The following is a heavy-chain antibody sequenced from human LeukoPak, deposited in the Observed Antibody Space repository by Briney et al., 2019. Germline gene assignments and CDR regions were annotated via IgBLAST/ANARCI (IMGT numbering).Heavy chain of an antibody. CDR2: ISDSGRT. CDR1: AGSITGYY. D-gene: IGHD3-22*01. J-gene: IGHJ4*02. CDR3: ARDTAYYYDSSGYQGLGY. Sequence: PSETLSPTCTVSAGSITGYYWTWIRQPAGKGLEWIGRISDSGRTYYNPSLESRVTISLDTSNNQFSLKVTSVTAADTAVYYCARDTAYYYDSSGYQGLGYWGQGTLVTVSS. V-gene: IGHV4-4*07.